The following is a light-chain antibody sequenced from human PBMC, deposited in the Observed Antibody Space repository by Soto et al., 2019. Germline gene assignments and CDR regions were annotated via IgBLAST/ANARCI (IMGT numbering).Light chain of an antibody. V-gene: IGLV1-44*01. Sequence: QSVLTQPPSASGTPGQRVTISCSGSSSNIGSNSVNWYQQLPGTAPKLLIYSNNQRPSGVPDRFSGSKSGTSASLAISGLQSKDEADYYCAAWDDSLDGGVFGGGTKVTVL. CDR3: AAWDDSLDGGV. CDR2: SNN. CDR1: SSNIGSNS. J-gene: IGLJ3*02.